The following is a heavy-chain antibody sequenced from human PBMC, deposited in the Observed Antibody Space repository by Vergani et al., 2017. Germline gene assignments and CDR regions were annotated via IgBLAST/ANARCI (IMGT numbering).Heavy chain of an antibody. Sequence: QVQLVETGGGVVQPGGSLRLYCATSGFSFNTYGAHWVRQAPGKGLEWVAFISYDGSNKYYADSVKGRFTISRDNSKNTLYLQMNSLRAEDTAVYYCAKSDRLRFLEWSVHLFDYWGQGTLVTVSS. V-gene: IGHV3-30*02. D-gene: IGHD3-3*01. CDR3: AKSDRLRFLEWSVHLFDY. J-gene: IGHJ4*02. CDR1: GFSFNTYG. CDR2: ISYDGSNK.